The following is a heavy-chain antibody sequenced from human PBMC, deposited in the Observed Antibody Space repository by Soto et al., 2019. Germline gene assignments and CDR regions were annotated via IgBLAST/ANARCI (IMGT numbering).Heavy chain of an antibody. CDR3: ARLYCSGGCCYSPFDY. V-gene: IGHV1-69*13. CDR1: GGTFSSYA. Sequence: SVKVSCKASGGTFSSYAISWVRQAPGQGLEWMGGIIPIFGTANYAQKFQGRVTITADESTSTAYMELSSLRSEDTAVYYCARLYCSGGCCYSPFDYWGQGTLVTVSS. CDR2: IIPIFGTA. J-gene: IGHJ4*02. D-gene: IGHD2-15*01.